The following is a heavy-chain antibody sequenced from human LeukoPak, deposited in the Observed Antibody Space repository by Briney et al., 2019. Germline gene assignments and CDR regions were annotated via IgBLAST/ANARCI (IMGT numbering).Heavy chain of an antibody. D-gene: IGHD7-27*01. J-gene: IGHJ2*01. CDR2: LYPGDSET. V-gene: IGHV5-51*01. CDR1: GYSFSNFW. CDR3: AKMGTNWFFDL. Sequence: GESLKISCKASGYSFSNFWIGWVRQMPGRGLEWMGVLYPGDSETRYSPSFQGQITISADKSMTTTYLQWSSLRASDTAMYSCAKMGTNWFFDLWGRGTLVTVSS.